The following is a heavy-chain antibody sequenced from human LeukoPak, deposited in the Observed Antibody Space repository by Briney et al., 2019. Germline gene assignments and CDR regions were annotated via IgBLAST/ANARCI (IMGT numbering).Heavy chain of an antibody. CDR1: GGTFSSYA. Sequence: ASVKVSCKASGGTFSSYAISWVRQAPGQGLEWMGGIIPIFGTANYAQKFQGRVTITADKSTSTAYMELSSLRSEDTAVCYCAREGHSSGWYNYFDYWGQGTLVTVSS. J-gene: IGHJ4*02. D-gene: IGHD6-19*01. V-gene: IGHV1-69*06. CDR3: AREGHSSGWYNYFDY. CDR2: IIPIFGTA.